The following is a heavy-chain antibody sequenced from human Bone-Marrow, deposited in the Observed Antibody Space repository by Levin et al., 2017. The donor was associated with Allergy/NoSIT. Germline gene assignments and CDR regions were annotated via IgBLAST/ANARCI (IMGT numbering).Heavy chain of an antibody. Sequence: GESLKISCAASGFTFSSYSMNWVRQAPGKGLEWVSSISSSSSYIYYADSVKGRFTISRDNAKNSLYLQMNSLRAEDTAVYYCAREPGSYDFWSGEFDYWGQGTLVTVSS. CDR2: ISSSSSYI. D-gene: IGHD3-3*01. CDR3: AREPGSYDFWSGEFDY. V-gene: IGHV3-21*01. J-gene: IGHJ4*02. CDR1: GFTFSSYS.